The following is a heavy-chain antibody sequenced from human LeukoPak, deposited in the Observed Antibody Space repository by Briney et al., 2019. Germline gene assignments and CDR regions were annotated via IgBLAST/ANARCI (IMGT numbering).Heavy chain of an antibody. CDR1: GFTFSSYS. Sequence: GGSLRLSCAASGFTFSSYSMNWVRQAPGKGLEWVSYISSSSSTIYYADSVKGRFTISRDNAKNSLYLQMNSLRAEDTAVYYCARGRLGGVDYWGQGTLVTVSS. V-gene: IGHV3-48*01. CDR3: ARGRLGGVDY. CDR2: ISSSSSTI. D-gene: IGHD3-10*01. J-gene: IGHJ4*02.